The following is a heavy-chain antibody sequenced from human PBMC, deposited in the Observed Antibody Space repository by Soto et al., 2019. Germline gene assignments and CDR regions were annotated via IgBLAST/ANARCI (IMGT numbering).Heavy chain of an antibody. D-gene: IGHD5-12*01. CDR2: INSDGNT. CDR1: GGSFSGYY. J-gene: IGHJ5*02. V-gene: IGHV4-4*07. CDR3: ARARRLENWFDP. Sequence: XETMCLTCAVSGGSFSGYYRSWIRQPAGGGLEWIGRINSDGNTNYSPSLKSRVTMSVDPSRKHFSLNLTSVTAADTASYFCARARRLENWFDPWGPGIQVTVSS.